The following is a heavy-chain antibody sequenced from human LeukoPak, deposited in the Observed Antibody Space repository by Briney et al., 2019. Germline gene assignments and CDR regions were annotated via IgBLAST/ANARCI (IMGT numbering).Heavy chain of an antibody. CDR3: ARVGTGTSFDY. D-gene: IGHD1-1*01. J-gene: IGHJ4*02. V-gene: IGHV4-34*01. Sequence: SETLSLTCAVYGGSFSGYYWSWIRQPPGKGLEWIGEINHSGSTNYNPSLKSRVTISVDTSKNQSSLKLSSVTAADTAVYYCARVGTGTSFDYWGQGTLVTVSS. CDR2: INHSGST. CDR1: GGSFSGYY.